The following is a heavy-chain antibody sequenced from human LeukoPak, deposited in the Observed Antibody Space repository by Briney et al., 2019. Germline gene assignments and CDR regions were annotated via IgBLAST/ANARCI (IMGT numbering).Heavy chain of an antibody. CDR1: GGSISSYY. V-gene: IGHV4-59*01. D-gene: IGHD4-17*01. CDR2: IYYSGST. CDR3: ARARGDGDYDG. J-gene: IGHJ4*02. Sequence: SETLSLTCTVSGGSISSYYWSWIRQPPGKGLEWIGYIYYSGSTNYNPSLKSRVTISVDTSKNQFSLKLSSVTAADTAVYYCARARGDGDYDGWGQETLVTVSS.